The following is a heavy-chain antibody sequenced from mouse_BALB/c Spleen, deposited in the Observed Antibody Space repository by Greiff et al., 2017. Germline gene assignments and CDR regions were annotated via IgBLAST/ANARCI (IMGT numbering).Heavy chain of an antibody. Sequence: QVQLKESGAELARPGASVKLSCKASGYTFTSYWMQWVKQRPGQGLEWIGAIYPGDGDTRYTQKFKGKATLTADKSSSTAYMQLSSLASEDSAVYYCARGIDYWGQGTTLTVSS. CDR2: IYPGDGDT. CDR3: ARGIDY. V-gene: IGHV1-87*01. J-gene: IGHJ2*01. CDR1: GYTFTSYW.